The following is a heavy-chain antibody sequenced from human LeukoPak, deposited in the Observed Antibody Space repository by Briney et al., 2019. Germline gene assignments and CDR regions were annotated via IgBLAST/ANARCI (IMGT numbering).Heavy chain of an antibody. CDR3: AKKNGTSCCSHFDY. Sequence: PGGSLRLSCAASGFTFSSYAMHWVRQAPGKGLEWVAVISYDGSNKYYADSVKGRFTISRDNSKNTLYLQMNSLRAEDTAVYYCAKKNGTSCCSHFDYWGQGTLVTVSS. J-gene: IGHJ4*02. CDR1: GFTFSSYA. V-gene: IGHV3-30-3*02. D-gene: IGHD2-2*01. CDR2: ISYDGSNK.